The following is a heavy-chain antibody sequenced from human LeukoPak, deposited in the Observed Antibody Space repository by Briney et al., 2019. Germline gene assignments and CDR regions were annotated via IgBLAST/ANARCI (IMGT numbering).Heavy chain of an antibody. D-gene: IGHD3-22*01. CDR1: GFTFSSYS. CDR2: ISSSSSYI. J-gene: IGHJ4*02. CDR3: ARLKRNGYYDSSGYYYFDY. Sequence: GGSLRLSCAASGFTFSSYSMNWVRQAPGKGLEWVSSISSSSSYIYYADSVKGRFTISRDNAKNSLHLQMNSLRAEDTAVYYCARLKRNGYYDSSGYYYFDYWGQGTLVTVSS. V-gene: IGHV3-21*01.